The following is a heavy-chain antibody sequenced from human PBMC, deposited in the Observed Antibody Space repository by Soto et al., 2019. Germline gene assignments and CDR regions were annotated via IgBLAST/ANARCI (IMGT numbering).Heavy chain of an antibody. D-gene: IGHD1-26*01. CDR1: GFTFSSYW. V-gene: IGHV3-74*03. J-gene: IGHJ4*02. Sequence: EVQLVESGGGLVQPGGSLTLSCAASGFTFSSYWMHWVRQTPGKGLVWVSRIKSDGSGTLYADSVKGRLTISRDNARNTLDLLMYSLRVEDTAVYLCARGGGEQYNGNGYLGPHWGQGTLVTVSP. CDR2: IKSDGSGT. CDR3: ARGGGEQYNGNGYLGPH.